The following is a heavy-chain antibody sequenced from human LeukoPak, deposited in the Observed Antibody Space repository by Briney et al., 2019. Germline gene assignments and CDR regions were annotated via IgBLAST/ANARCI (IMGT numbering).Heavy chain of an antibody. D-gene: IGHD3-9*01. Sequence: GGSLRLSCAASGFTFSSSWMSWLRQAPGKGLEWVADIKEDGSAKYYVDSVKGRFTISRDNAKNSLYLQMNSLRAEDTAVYYCARTALYEIYNWFDPWGQGTLVTVSS. CDR3: ARTALYEIYNWFDP. J-gene: IGHJ5*02. V-gene: IGHV3-7*01. CDR2: IKEDGSAK. CDR1: GFTFSSSW.